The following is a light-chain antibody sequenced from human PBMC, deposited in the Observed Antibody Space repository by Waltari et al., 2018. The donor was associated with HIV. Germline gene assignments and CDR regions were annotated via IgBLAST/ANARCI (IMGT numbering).Light chain of an antibody. CDR1: NIGSKS. CDR3: QVWDSSSGVV. J-gene: IGLJ2*01. Sequence: SYVLTQSPSVPVAPGKTARLTCGGNNIGSKSAHWYQQKPGQAPVLVIYYDSDRPSGIPERFSGSNSGNTATLTISRVEAGDEADYYCQVWDSSSGVVFGGGTRLTVL. V-gene: IGLV3-21*04. CDR2: YDS.